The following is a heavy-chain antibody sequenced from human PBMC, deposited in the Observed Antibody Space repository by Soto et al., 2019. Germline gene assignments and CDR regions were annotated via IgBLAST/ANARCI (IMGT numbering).Heavy chain of an antibody. CDR2: IDPSDSYT. CDR3: ARHVGGSYLLFDH. Sequence: PGESLKISCKGPGYSFTSYWITWVRQMPGKGLEWMGRIDPSDSYTNYSPSFEGHVTISVDKSIGTAYLQWGSLKASDTAVYYCARHVGGSYLLFDHWGQGTLVTVSS. V-gene: IGHV5-10-1*01. CDR1: GYSFTSYW. D-gene: IGHD1-1*01. J-gene: IGHJ4*02.